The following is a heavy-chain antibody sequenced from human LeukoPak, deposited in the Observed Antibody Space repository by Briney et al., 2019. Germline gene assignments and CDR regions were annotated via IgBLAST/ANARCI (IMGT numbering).Heavy chain of an antibody. CDR1: GFTFSSYE. CDR2: ISSSGSTI. Sequence: PGGSLRLSCAASGFTFSSYEMNWVRQAPGKGLEWVSYISSSGSTIYYADSVKGRFTISRDNSKNTLYLQMNSLRAEDTAVYYCAKGLPRFGELLSWWGQGTLVTVSS. CDR3: AKGLPRFGELLSW. J-gene: IGHJ4*02. D-gene: IGHD3-10*01. V-gene: IGHV3-48*03.